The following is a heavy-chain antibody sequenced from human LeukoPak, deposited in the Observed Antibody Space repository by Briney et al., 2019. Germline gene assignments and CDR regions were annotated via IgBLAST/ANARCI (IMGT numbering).Heavy chain of an antibody. D-gene: IGHD3-9*01. J-gene: IGHJ4*02. V-gene: IGHV3-48*03. CDR1: GFTFSSYE. CDR3: ARATTYDILTGYFDY. CDR2: ISSSGSTI. Sequence: GGSLRLSCAASGFTFSSYEMNWVRQAPGKGLEWVSYISSSGSTIYYADSVKGRFAISRDNAKNSLYLQMNSLRAEDTAVYYCARATTYDILTGYFDYWGQGTLVTVSS.